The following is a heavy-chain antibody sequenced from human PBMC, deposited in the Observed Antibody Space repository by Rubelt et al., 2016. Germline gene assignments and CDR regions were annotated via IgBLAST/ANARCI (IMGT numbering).Heavy chain of an antibody. Sequence: EVQLVESGGGLVKPGGSLRLSCAASGFTFSSYSMNWVRQAPGKGLEWVSSISSSSSYIYYADSVKGRFTISRDNAKNSLYLQMNSLRAEDTAVYYCAKGRSLCCSGGSCYCSGVYYYGMDVWGKGTTVTVSS. CDR3: AKGRSLCCSGGSCYCSGVYYYGMDV. CDR1: GFTFSSYS. D-gene: IGHD2-15*01. V-gene: IGHV3-21*01. J-gene: IGHJ6*04. CDR2: ISSSSSYI.